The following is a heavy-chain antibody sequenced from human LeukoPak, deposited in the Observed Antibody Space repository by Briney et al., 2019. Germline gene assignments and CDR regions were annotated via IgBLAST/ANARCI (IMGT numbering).Heavy chain of an antibody. CDR2: TYYSGST. D-gene: IGHD3-10*01. Sequence: SETLSLTCTVSGGSISSYYWSWIRQPPGKGLEWIGYTYYSGSTNYNPSLKSRVTISVDTSKNQFSLKLSSVTAAGTAVYYCARGIIWFGEFSGWFDPWGQGTLVTVSS. J-gene: IGHJ5*02. V-gene: IGHV4-59*01. CDR1: GGSISSYY. CDR3: ARGIIWFGEFSGWFDP.